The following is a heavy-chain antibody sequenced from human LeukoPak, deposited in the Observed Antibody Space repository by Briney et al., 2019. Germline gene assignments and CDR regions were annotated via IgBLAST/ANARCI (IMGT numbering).Heavy chain of an antibody. V-gene: IGHV3-23*01. CDR1: GFTFSSYA. CDR3: AHLREQLVRR. D-gene: IGHD6-13*01. J-gene: IGHJ4*02. Sequence: GESLKISCAASGFTFSSYAMSWVRQAPGKGLEWVSAISGSGGSTYYADSVKGRFTISRDNSKNTLYLQMNSLRAEDTAVYYCAHLREQLVRRWGQGTLVTVSS. CDR2: ISGSGGST.